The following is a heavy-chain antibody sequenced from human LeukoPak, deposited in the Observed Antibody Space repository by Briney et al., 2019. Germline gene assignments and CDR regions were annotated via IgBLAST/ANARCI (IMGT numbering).Heavy chain of an antibody. CDR3: AREIVGAIDC. CDR2: ISSSSSYT. J-gene: IGHJ4*02. V-gene: IGHV3-11*06. Sequence: GGSLTLSCAASGFTFSDYYMSWNRQAPGKGLEWVSYISSSSSYTNYADSVKGRFTISRDNAKNSLYLQMNSLRAEDTAVYYCAREIVGAIDCWGQGTLVTVSS. D-gene: IGHD1-26*01. CDR1: GFTFSDYY.